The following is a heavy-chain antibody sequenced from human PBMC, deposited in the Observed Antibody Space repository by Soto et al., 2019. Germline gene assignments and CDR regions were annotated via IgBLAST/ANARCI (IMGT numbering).Heavy chain of an antibody. V-gene: IGHV1-18*04. CDR2: ISAYNGNT. J-gene: IGHJ6*02. CDR1: GYTFTSYG. Sequence: ASVKVSCKASGYTFTSYGISWVRQAPRQGLEWMGWISAYNGNTNYAQKLQGRVTMTTDTSTSTAYMELRSLRSDDTAVYYCARDQDTAMVTVLWDYYYYGMDVWGQGTTVTVSS. CDR3: ARDQDTAMVTVLWDYYYYGMDV. D-gene: IGHD5-18*01.